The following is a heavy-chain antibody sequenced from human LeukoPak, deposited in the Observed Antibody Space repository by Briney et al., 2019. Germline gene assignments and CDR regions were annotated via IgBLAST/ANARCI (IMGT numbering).Heavy chain of an antibody. D-gene: IGHD6-19*01. CDR3: AKGFSSGWYGTPDV. Sequence: PGGSLRLSCAASGFTFDDSAMHWVRQAPGKGLEWVSLISGDGGSTYYADSVKGRFTISRDNSKNSLYLQMNSLRTEDTALYYCAKGFSSGWYGTPDVWGKGTTVTVSS. J-gene: IGHJ6*04. CDR2: ISGDGGST. CDR1: GFTFDDSA. V-gene: IGHV3-43*02.